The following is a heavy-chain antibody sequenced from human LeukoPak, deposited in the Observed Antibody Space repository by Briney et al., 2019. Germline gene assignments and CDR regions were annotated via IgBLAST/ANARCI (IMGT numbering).Heavy chain of an antibody. J-gene: IGHJ6*03. CDR1: GYTFTSYG. CDR2: ISAYNGNT. D-gene: IGHD6-6*01. Sequence: ASVKVSCKASGYTFTSYGISWVRQAPGQGLEWMGWISAYNGNTNYAQKLQGRVTMTTDTSTSTAYMELRSLRSDDTAVYYCARDPLDLQLVLGVPSYYYYYMDVWGKGTTVTVSS. V-gene: IGHV1-18*01. CDR3: ARDPLDLQLVLGVPSYYYYYMDV.